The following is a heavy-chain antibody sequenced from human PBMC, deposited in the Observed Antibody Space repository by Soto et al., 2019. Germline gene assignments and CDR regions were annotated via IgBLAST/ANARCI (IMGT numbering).Heavy chain of an antibody. CDR3: AREAVAGTAYDYYGMDV. D-gene: IGHD6-19*01. J-gene: IGHJ6*02. CDR1: GGSISSYY. CDR2: IYYSGST. V-gene: IGHV4-59*01. Sequence: SETLSLTCTVSGGSISSYYWSWIRQPPGKGLEWIGYIYYSGSTNYNPSLKSRVTISVDTSKNQFSLKLSSVTAADTAVYYCAREAVAGTAYDYYGMDVGGQGTTVTVSS.